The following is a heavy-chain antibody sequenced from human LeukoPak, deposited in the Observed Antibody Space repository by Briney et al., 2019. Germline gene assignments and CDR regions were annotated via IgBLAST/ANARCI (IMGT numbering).Heavy chain of an antibody. J-gene: IGHJ3*02. CDR2: ISSSSSYI. V-gene: IGHV3-21*01. CDR1: GFTSSSYS. CDR3: ARPQTYYYDSSGFYAFDI. D-gene: IGHD3-22*01. Sequence: GGSLRLSCAASGFTSSSYSMNWVRQAPGKGLEWVSSISSSSSYIYYADSVKGRFTISRDNAKNSLYLQMNSLRAEDTAVYYCARPQTYYYDSSGFYAFDIWGQGTMVTVSS.